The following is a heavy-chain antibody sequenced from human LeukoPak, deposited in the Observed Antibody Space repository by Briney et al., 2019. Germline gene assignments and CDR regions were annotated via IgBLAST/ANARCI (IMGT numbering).Heavy chain of an antibody. CDR3: VRDGLSSLDF. CDR2: MYYSGST. J-gene: IGHJ4*02. V-gene: IGHV4-39*02. Sequence: SETLSLTCTVSGGSISSSSYYWGWIRQPPGKGLEWIGSMYYSGSTYYNPSLKSRVTISVDTSKNQFSLKLSSVTAADTAVYYCVRDGLSSLDFWGQGTLVTVSS. D-gene: IGHD6-19*01. CDR1: GGSISSSSYY.